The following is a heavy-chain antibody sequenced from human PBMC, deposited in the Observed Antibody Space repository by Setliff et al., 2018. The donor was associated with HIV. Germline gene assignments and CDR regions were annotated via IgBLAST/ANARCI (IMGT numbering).Heavy chain of an antibody. Sequence: ASVKVSCKASGYTFTGYYLHWVRQAPGQGLEWMGWIDPNSGDTNYEQKFQGRVSMTRDTSISTAYMELSSLRSDDTAVYYCARDDRAVATILWGQGTLVTVSS. CDR1: GYTFTGYY. D-gene: IGHD5-12*01. J-gene: IGHJ4*02. CDR2: IDPNSGDT. CDR3: ARDDRAVATIL. V-gene: IGHV1-2*02.